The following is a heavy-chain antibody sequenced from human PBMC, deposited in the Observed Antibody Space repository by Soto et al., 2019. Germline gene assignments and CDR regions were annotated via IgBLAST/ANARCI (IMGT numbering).Heavy chain of an antibody. CDR2: IYYSGST. CDR3: ASRLTMIPLEGVDAFDI. V-gene: IGHV4-39*07. CDR1: GGSISSSSYY. D-gene: IGHD3-22*01. Sequence: PSETLSLTCTVSGGSISSSSYYWGWIRQPPGRGLEWIGSIYYSGSTYYNPSLKSRVTISVDTSKNQFSLKLSSVTAADTAVYYCASRLTMIPLEGVDAFDIWGQGTMVTVSS. J-gene: IGHJ3*02.